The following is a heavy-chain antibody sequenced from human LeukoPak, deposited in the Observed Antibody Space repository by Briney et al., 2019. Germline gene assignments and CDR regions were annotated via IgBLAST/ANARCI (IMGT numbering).Heavy chain of an antibody. V-gene: IGHV3-7*01. CDR3: TRGTGCSGGTCYSFYDY. Sequence: GGSLRLSCAASGFTFNSFWMTWVRQAPGKGLEWVANIKEDGSEKYYVDSVKGRFTISRDNAKNSLYLQLNSLRAEDTAVYYCTRGTGCSGGTCYSFYDYWGQGTLVTVSS. D-gene: IGHD2-15*01. J-gene: IGHJ4*02. CDR2: IKEDGSEK. CDR1: GFTFNSFW.